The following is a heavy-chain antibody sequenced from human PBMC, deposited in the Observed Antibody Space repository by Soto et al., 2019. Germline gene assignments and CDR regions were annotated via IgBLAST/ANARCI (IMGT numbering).Heavy chain of an antibody. D-gene: IGHD2-2*01. J-gene: IGHJ6*02. CDR3: AGEIIVLVPARRGEYYYGMDV. CDR2: ISAYNGNT. V-gene: IGHV1-18*01. Sequence: QVQLVQSGAEVKKPGASVKVSCKASGYTFTSYGISWVRQAPGQGLEWMGWISAYNGNTNYAQKLQGRVTMTTDTCTGTAYMELRSLRSDDTAVYYCAGEIIVLVPARRGEYYYGMDVWGQGTTVTVSS. CDR1: GYTFTSYG.